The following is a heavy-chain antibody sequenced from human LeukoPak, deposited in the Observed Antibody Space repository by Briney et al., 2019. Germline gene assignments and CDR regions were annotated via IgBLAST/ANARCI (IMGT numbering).Heavy chain of an antibody. CDR1: GCTFSSYW. CDR3: ARISYHSSGYFDY. CDR2: ILSDGPNT. D-gene: IGHD3-22*01. Sequence: PGGSLRLSCAASGCTFSSYWMHWVRQAPGKGLVWVSRILSDGPNTNYADSVKGRFTISRDNAKNTLYLQMNSLGAEDTAVYYCARISYHSSGYFDYWGQGTLVTVSS. J-gene: IGHJ4*02. V-gene: IGHV3-74*01.